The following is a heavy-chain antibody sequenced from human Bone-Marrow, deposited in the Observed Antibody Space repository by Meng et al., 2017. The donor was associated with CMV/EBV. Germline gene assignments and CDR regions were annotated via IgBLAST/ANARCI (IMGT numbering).Heavy chain of an antibody. D-gene: IGHD7-27*01. J-gene: IGHJ4*02. CDR1: GFTFSSYW. V-gene: IGHV3-74*03. CDR2: INTDGSFT. Sequence: EVQVVESGGGFVQPGGSLRLSCADSGFTFSSYWMHWVRQVPGEGLMWVSRINTDGSFTSYADSVKGRFTISRDNAKNTLYLQMNSLRVDDSAVYYCGRDLTGERDLWGQGTLVTVSS. CDR3: GRDLTGERDL.